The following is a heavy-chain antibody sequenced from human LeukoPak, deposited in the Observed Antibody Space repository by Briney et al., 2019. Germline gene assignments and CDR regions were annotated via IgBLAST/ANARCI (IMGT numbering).Heavy chain of an antibody. J-gene: IGHJ4*02. CDR1: GFTSSSYA. D-gene: IGHD3-22*01. V-gene: IGHV3-23*01. Sequence: GGSLRLSCAASGFTSSSYAMSWVRQAPGKGLEWVSAISGSGGSTYYADSVKGRFTISRDNSKNTLYLQMNSLRAEGTAVYYCAKVMYYYDSSGYNDWGQGTLVTVSS. CDR2: ISGSGGST. CDR3: AKVMYYYDSSGYND.